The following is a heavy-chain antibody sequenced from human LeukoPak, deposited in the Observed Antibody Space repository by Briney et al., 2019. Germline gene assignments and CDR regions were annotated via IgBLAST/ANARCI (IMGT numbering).Heavy chain of an antibody. CDR3: ARGRYIAATGVFDY. Sequence: SETLSLTCIVSGGSINNYYWNWVRQPAGKGLEWIGRIFSSGRTIYNPSLRTRVTMSVDTSKNQFSLKLTSVTAADTAEYYCARGRYIAATGVFDYWGQGTLVTVSS. CDR2: IFSSGRT. V-gene: IGHV4-4*07. D-gene: IGHD6-13*01. CDR1: GGSINNYY. J-gene: IGHJ4*02.